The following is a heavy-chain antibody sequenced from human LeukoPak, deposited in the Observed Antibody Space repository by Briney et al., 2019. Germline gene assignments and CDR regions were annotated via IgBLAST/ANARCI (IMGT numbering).Heavy chain of an antibody. CDR1: GGSISSSNW. J-gene: IGHJ4*02. D-gene: IGHD6-19*01. CDR3: ARVFRSSGWYEVY. Sequence: PSGTLSLTCAVSGGSISSSNWWSWVRQPPGKGLEWIGEIYHRGSTNYNPSLKSRVTISVDKSNNQFSLKLSSVTAADTAVYYCARVFRSSGWYEVYWGQGTLVTVSS. V-gene: IGHV4-4*02. CDR2: IYHRGST.